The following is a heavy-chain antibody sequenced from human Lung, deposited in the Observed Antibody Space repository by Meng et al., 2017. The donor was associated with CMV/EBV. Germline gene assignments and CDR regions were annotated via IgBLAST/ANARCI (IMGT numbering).Heavy chain of an antibody. CDR2: INGKGGTI. CDR1: GFTFGDFG. D-gene: IGHD5-18*01. V-gene: IGHV3-20*04. J-gene: IGHJ6*02. CDR3: VRGHTYVDYYFYGMDV. Sequence: SCAASGFTFGDFGMGWVRQAPGKGLEWVSGINGKGGTIGYADSVKGRFTISRDNGKNFLYLQMNSLRAEDTALYFCVRGHTYVDYYFYGMDVWGQGTTVTVSS.